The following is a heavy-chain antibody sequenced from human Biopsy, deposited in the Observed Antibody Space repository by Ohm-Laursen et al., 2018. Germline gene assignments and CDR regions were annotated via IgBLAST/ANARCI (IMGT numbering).Heavy chain of an antibody. CDR2: ISPSGATT. J-gene: IGHJ6*02. CDR1: GNTFATYH. CDR3: ARAGVGSDGTDSYYYGMDV. V-gene: IGHV1-46*01. Sequence: SSVKVSCKASGNTFATYHIHWARQAPGQGLEWMGVISPSGATTSFSQKFQGRITMTRDTSTGTVYMDLNSLGSEDTAVYYCARAGVGSDGTDSYYYGMDVWGPGTTVTVSS. D-gene: IGHD5-24*01.